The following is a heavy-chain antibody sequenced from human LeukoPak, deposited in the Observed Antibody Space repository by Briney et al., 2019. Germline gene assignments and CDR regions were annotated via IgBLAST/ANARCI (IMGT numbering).Heavy chain of an antibody. Sequence: GGSLRLSCAASGFTFSNYGMHWVRQAPGKGLEWVAFIRYDGSNKYYADSVKGRFTISKDNSKNTLYLQMNSLRAEDTAVYYCARPYCSGGSCYSGHFDYWGQGTLVTVSS. CDR3: ARPYCSGGSCYSGHFDY. D-gene: IGHD2-15*01. CDR2: IRYDGSNK. V-gene: IGHV3-30*02. CDR1: GFTFSNYG. J-gene: IGHJ4*02.